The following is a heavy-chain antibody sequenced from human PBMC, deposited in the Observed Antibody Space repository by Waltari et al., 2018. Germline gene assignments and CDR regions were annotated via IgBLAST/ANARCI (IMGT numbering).Heavy chain of an antibody. V-gene: IGHV4-38-2*01. CDR2: IYHSGST. CDR1: GYSISSGYY. J-gene: IGHJ4*02. CDR3: ARHGEGGSPTFFDY. D-gene: IGHD2-15*01. Sequence: QVQLQESGPGLVKPSEILSLTCAVSGYSISSGYYWGWIRQPPGKGLEWIGSIYHSGSTYYNPSLKSRVTISVDTSKNQFSLKLSSVTAADTAVYYCARHGEGGSPTFFDYWGQGTLVTVSS.